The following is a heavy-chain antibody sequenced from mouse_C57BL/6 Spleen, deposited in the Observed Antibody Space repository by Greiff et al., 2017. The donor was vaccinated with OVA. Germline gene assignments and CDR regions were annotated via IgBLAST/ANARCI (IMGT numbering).Heavy chain of an antibody. CDR2: IYPSDSET. V-gene: IGHV1-61*01. CDR1: GYTFTSYW. J-gene: IGHJ4*01. Sequence: VQLQQPGAELVRPGSSVKLSCKASGYTFTSYWMDWVKQRPGQGLEWIGNIYPSDSETHYNQKFKDKATLTVDKSSSTAYMQLSSLTSEDSAVYYCARFSYPYAMDYWGQGTSVTVSS. CDR3: ARFSYPYAMDY. D-gene: IGHD1-1*01.